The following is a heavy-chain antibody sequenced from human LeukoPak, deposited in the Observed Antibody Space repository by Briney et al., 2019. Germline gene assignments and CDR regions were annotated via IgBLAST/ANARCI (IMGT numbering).Heavy chain of an antibody. D-gene: IGHD3-10*01. J-gene: IGHJ4*02. CDR2: IYDNGYSAST. CDR3: ASGDRVANFDF. Sequence: PSETLSLTCTVSGGPISSNYWSWIRQPPGKGLEWIGNIYDNGYSASTNYNPSLKSRVTISVDTSKNQFSLNLNSVTAADTAIYYCASGDRVANFDFWGQGTLVTVSS. CDR1: GGPISSNY. V-gene: IGHV4-59*01.